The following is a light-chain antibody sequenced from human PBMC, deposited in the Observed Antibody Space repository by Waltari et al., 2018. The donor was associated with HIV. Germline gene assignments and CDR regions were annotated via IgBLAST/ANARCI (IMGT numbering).Light chain of an antibody. J-gene: IGLJ2*01. CDR1: ALPKQY. Sequence: SYELTQPPSVSVSPGQPARITCSGDALPKQYAYWYPQKPGQAPVLVIYKDSERPSGIPERFSGSSSGTTVTLTISGVQAEDEADYYCQSADSSGTHGVFGGGTKLTVL. CDR3: QSADSSGTHGV. CDR2: KDS. V-gene: IGLV3-25*03.